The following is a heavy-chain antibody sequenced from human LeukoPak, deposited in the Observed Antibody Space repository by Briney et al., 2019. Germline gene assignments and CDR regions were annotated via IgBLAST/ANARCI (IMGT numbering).Heavy chain of an antibody. CDR1: GGSISSYY. CDR3: SGYYYGAFDI. Sequence: SETLSLTCTVSGGSISSYYWSWIRQPPGKGLEWIGYIYYSGSTNYNPSLKSRVTISVDTSKNQFSLKLSSVTAADTAVYYSSGYYYGAFDIWGQGTMVTVSS. J-gene: IGHJ3*02. D-gene: IGHD3-22*01. V-gene: IGHV4-59*01. CDR2: IYYSGST.